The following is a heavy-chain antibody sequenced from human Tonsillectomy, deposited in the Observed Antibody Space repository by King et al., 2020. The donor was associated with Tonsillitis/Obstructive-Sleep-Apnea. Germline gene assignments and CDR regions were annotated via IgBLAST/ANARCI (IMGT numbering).Heavy chain of an antibody. Sequence: LQLQESGPGLVKPSETLSLICTVSGGSISSSSYYWDWIRQPPGQGLEWIGNIYHSGSTYSNPSLKSRVTISVDTSKNQFSLKLSSVTAADTAVYYCASSFSGYESEFDYWGQGTLVTVSS. D-gene: IGHD5-12*01. CDR2: IYHSGST. V-gene: IGHV4-39*01. J-gene: IGHJ4*02. CDR3: ASSFSGYESEFDY. CDR1: GGSISSSSYY.